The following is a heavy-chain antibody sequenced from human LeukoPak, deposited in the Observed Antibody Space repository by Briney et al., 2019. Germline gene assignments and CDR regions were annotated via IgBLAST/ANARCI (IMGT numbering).Heavy chain of an antibody. J-gene: IGHJ4*02. D-gene: IGHD6-6*01. CDR3: ARGYSSSSGLDY. V-gene: IGHV3-30-3*01. CDR2: ISYDGSNK. Sequence: GGSLRLSCAASGFTFSSYAMHWVRQAPGKGLEWVAVISYDGSNKYYADSVKGRFTISRDNSKNSLYLQMNSLRAEDTAVYYCARGYSSSSGLDYWGQGTLVTVSS. CDR1: GFTFSSYA.